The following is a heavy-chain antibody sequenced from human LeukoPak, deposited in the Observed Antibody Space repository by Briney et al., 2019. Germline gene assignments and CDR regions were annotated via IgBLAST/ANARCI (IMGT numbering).Heavy chain of an antibody. CDR3: TRHDAVPVIGHGMGV. Sequence: PRGPLRLSCAASGFTFSSYAMSCGRHTPEKGLEWVSAIRGSGDGTYYANSVKGRFAISRDNSKNTLYLQMNSLRAEDTAVYYCTRHDAVPVIGHGMGVWGQGTTVTVSS. V-gene: IGHV3-23*01. D-gene: IGHD3-16*02. CDR2: IRGSGDGT. J-gene: IGHJ6*02. CDR1: GFTFSSYA.